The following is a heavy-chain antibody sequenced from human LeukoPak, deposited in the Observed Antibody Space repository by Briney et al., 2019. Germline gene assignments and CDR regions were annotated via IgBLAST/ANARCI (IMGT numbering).Heavy chain of an antibody. CDR2: IIPIFGIA. CDR1: GGTFSSYA. J-gene: IGHJ4*02. Sequence: SVKVSCKASGGTFSSYAISWVRQAPGQGLEWMGRIIPIFGIANYAQKFQGRVTITADKSTSTAYMELSSLRSEDTAVYYCARGESEGGWYVGSPFDYWGQGTLVTVSS. CDR3: ARGESEGGWYVGSPFDY. D-gene: IGHD6-19*01. V-gene: IGHV1-69*04.